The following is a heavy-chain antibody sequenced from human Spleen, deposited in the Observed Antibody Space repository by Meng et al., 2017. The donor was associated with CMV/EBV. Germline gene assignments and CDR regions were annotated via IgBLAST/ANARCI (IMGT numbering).Heavy chain of an antibody. V-gene: IGHV3-66*01. CDR2: IYHGGTT. CDR3: ARAQVYYFDS. D-gene: IGHD2-8*01. J-gene: IGHJ4*02. CDR1: GFTVGSNY. Sequence: GESLKISCVASGFTVGSNYLTWVRQAPGKGLAWVSLIYHGGTTKYADSVKGRFTISRDNAKNSLYLQMSSLRAEDTAVYYCARAQVYYFDSWGQGTLVTVSS.